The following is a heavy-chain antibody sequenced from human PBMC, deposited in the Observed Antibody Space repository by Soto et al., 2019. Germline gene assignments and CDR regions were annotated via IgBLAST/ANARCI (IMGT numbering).Heavy chain of an antibody. V-gene: IGHV6-1*01. CDR3: ARGNYDFWSGYYWVNWFDP. Sequence: SPTLSLTCAISGDSVSSNSAAWNWIRQSPSRGLEWLGRTYYRSKWYNDYAVSVKSRITINPDTSKNQFSLQLNSVTPEDTAVYYCARGNYDFWSGYYWVNWFDPWGQGTLVTVSS. D-gene: IGHD3-3*01. J-gene: IGHJ5*02. CDR2: TYYRSKWYN. CDR1: GDSVSSNSAA.